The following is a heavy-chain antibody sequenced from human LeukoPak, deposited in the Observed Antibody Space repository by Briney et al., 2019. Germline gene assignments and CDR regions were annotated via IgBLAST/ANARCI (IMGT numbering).Heavy chain of an antibody. V-gene: IGHV4-39*07. J-gene: IGHJ6*02. Sequence: SETLTLTCTVSGGSISSSSYYWGWIRQPPGKGLEWIGSIYYSGSTYYNPSLKSRVTISVDTSKNQFSLKLSSVTAADTAVYYCASPSPTYYYGMDVWGQGTTVTVSS. CDR3: ASPSPTYYYGMDV. D-gene: IGHD2-2*01. CDR2: IYYSGST. CDR1: GGSISSSSYY.